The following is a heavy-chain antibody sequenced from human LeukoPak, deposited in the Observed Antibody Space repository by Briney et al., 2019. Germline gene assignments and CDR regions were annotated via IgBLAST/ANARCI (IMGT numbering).Heavy chain of an antibody. D-gene: IGHD3-22*01. J-gene: IGHJ4*02. Sequence: SETLSLTCTVSGGPISSSSYYWGWIRQPPGKGLEWIGSIYYSGSTYYNPSLKSRVTISVDTSKNQFSLKLSSVTAADTAVYYCASLYDSSGHIDYWGQGTLVTVSS. CDR3: ASLYDSSGHIDY. CDR1: GGPISSSSYY. V-gene: IGHV4-39*01. CDR2: IYYSGST.